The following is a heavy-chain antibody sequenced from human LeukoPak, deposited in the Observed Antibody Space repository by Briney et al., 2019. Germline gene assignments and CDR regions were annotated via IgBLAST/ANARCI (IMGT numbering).Heavy chain of an antibody. Sequence: PGGSLRLSCAASGFTFSSYGMHWVRQAPGKGLEWVAVISYDGSNKYYADSVKGRFTISRDNSKNTLYLQMNSLRAEDTAVYYCAKDRAAVAVPDYWGQGTLVTVSS. V-gene: IGHV3-30*18. CDR3: AKDRAAVAVPDY. J-gene: IGHJ4*02. D-gene: IGHD6-19*01. CDR2: ISYDGSNK. CDR1: GFTFSSYG.